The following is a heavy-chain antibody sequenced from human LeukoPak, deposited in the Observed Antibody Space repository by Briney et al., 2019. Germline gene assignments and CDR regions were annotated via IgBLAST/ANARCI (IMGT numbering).Heavy chain of an antibody. Sequence: GGSLRLSCAVSGFTVSSNYMSWVRQTPGKGLEWVSVIYSGGSTYYADSVKGRFIVSRDNSKNTLYLQMNSLRAEDTAVYYCARGGGDYNPFDYWAQGILVTVSS. J-gene: IGHJ4*02. CDR1: GFTVSSNY. CDR3: ARGGGDYNPFDY. V-gene: IGHV3-53*01. D-gene: IGHD4-11*01. CDR2: IYSGGST.